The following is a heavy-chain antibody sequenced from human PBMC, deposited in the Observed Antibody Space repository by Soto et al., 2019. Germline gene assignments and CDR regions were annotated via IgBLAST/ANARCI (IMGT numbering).Heavy chain of an antibody. V-gene: IGHV4-30-4*01. CDR3: ARVVRFDSSPSCRGRNWFDP. D-gene: IGHD3-22*01. Sequence: QVQLQESGPGLVEPSQTLSLTCSVSGGSISSGDYYWSWIRQPPGKGLEWIGYMFYVGATYYNPSLKSRVTISVDTSKNQFSLKLSSVTAADTAVYHCARVVRFDSSPSCRGRNWFDPWGQGTLVTVTS. J-gene: IGHJ5*02. CDR2: MFYVGAT. CDR1: GGSISSGDYY.